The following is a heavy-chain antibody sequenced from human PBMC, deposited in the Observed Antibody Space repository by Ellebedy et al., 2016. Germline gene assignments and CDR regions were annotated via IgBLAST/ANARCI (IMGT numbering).Heavy chain of an antibody. CDR1: GFTFSSHG. D-gene: IGHD3-10*01. CDR3: AVRSGEAYHYHYSMDV. V-gene: IGHV3-53*01. J-gene: IGHJ6*02. Sequence: GGSLRLSXAASGFTFSSHGMSWVRQAPGKGLEWVSLIYSFGSTYYADSVKGRFTISRDSSENTLYLQMNSLRDEDTAVYYCAVRSGEAYHYHYSMDVWGQGTTVTVSS. CDR2: IYSFGST.